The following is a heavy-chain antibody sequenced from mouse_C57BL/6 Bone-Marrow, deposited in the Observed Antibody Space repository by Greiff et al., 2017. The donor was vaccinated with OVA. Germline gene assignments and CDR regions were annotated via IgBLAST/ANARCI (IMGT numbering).Heavy chain of an antibody. V-gene: IGHV1-61*01. CDR3: ARWPIYDGYSSFAY. CDR2: IYPSDSET. Sequence: VQLQQPGAELVRPGSSVKLSCKASGYTFTSYWMDWVKQRPGQGLEWIGNIYPSDSETHYNQKFKDKATLTVDKSSSTAYMQLSSLTSEDSAVDYCARWPIYDGYSSFAYWGQGTLVTVSA. D-gene: IGHD2-3*01. CDR1: GYTFTSYW. J-gene: IGHJ3*01.